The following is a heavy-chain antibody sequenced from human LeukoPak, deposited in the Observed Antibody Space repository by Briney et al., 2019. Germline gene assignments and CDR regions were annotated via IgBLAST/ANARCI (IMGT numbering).Heavy chain of an antibody. V-gene: IGHV3-21*01. CDR3: APAGGISTWYFDY. CDR2: ITSSSSST. Sequence: PGGSLRLSCAASGFTFSGYSMNWVRQGPGKGLEWVSYITSSSSSTYYADSVKGRFTISRDNAKNSLYLHINSLRAEDTAVYYCAPAGGISTWYFDYWGEGTLVTVSS. D-gene: IGHD1-26*01. J-gene: IGHJ4*02. CDR1: GFTFSGYS.